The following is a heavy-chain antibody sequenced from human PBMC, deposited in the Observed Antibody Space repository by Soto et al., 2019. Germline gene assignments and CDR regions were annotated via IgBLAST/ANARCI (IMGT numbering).Heavy chain of an antibody. CDR2: IIPILGIA. CDR1: GGTFSSYA. J-gene: IGHJ4*02. Sequence: ASVKVSCKASGGTFSSYAISWVRQAPGQGLEWMGGIIPILGIANYAQKFQGRVTITADKSTSTAYMELSSLRSEDTAMYYCARVKGSSFDYWGQGTLVTVSS. D-gene: IGHD6-6*01. V-gene: IGHV1-69*10. CDR3: ARVKGSSFDY.